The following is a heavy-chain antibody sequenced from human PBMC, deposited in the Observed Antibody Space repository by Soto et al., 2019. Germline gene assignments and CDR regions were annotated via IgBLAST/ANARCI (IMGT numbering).Heavy chain of an antibody. V-gene: IGHV2-5*02. CDR2: IYWDDDT. D-gene: IGHD6-13*01. CDR1: GFSFSTSGVA. CDR3: AHSLQHLIRARYSGNFDP. J-gene: IGHJ5*02. Sequence: QITLKESGPTLVKPTQTLTLTCTFSGFSFSTSGVAVGWIRQPPGQALEWLALIYWDDDTRYSPSLKSRLTITRDTSKNQVVLTMTTMDPVDTATYYCAHSLQHLIRARYSGNFDPWGQGTLVTVSS.